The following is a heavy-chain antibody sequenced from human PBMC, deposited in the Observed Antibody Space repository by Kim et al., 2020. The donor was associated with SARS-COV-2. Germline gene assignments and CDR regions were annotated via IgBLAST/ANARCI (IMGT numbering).Heavy chain of an antibody. V-gene: IGHV3-21*01. D-gene: IGHD3-10*01. CDR1: GFTFSSYS. CDR3: ARDAEGITMVRGLPYGMDV. CDR2: ISSSSSYI. J-gene: IGHJ6*02. Sequence: GGSLRLSCAASGFTFSSYSMNWVRQAPGKGLEWVSSISSSSSYIYYADSVKGRFTISRDNAKNSLYLQMNSLRAEDTAVYYCARDAEGITMVRGLPYGMDVWGQGTTVTVSS.